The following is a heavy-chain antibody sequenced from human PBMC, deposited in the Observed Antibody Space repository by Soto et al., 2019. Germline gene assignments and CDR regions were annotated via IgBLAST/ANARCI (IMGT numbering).Heavy chain of an antibody. D-gene: IGHD3-10*01. Sequence: QVRLQESGPGLVRPSETLSLTCTASGVSISSAGYYWSWIRHRPGKGLEWIGTTFYSASTYYNPSLKSATSISVDTSKNQFSLNLSSVTAADTAEYYCASPSMLRGVIAFDQWGPGIQVTVSS. J-gene: IGHJ4*02. CDR3: ASPSMLRGVIAFDQ. V-gene: IGHV4-31*01. CDR1: GVSISSAGYY. CDR2: TFYSAST.